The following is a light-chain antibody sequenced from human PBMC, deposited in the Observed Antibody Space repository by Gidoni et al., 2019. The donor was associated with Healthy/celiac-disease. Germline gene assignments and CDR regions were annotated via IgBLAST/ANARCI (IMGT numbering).Light chain of an antibody. CDR1: QGISSY. Sequence: DIQLTPSPSFLSASVGDRVTITCRASQGISSYLAWYQQKPGKAPQLLIYAASTLQSGVPSRFSGSGSGTEFTLTISSLQPEDFATYYCQQLNSYSITFGQGTRLEIK. J-gene: IGKJ5*01. CDR2: AAS. CDR3: QQLNSYSIT. V-gene: IGKV1-9*01.